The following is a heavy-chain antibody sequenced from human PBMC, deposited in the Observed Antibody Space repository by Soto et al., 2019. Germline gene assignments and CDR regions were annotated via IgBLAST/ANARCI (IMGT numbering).Heavy chain of an antibody. J-gene: IGHJ4*02. CDR1: GGSISNYW. CDR2: VFYTGST. V-gene: IGHV4-59*08. CDR3: ARHQRPSSGYYPFDY. Sequence: PSETLSLTCTVSGGSISNYWWSWIRQPPGKGLEWIGYVFYTGSTAYNPSLKSRVTISVDTSKNRLSLKLSSVTAADTAMYYCARHQRPSSGYYPFDYWGQGALVTVSS. D-gene: IGHD3-22*01.